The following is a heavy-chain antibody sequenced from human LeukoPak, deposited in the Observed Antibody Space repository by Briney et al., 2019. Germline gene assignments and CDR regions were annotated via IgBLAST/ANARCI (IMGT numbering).Heavy chain of an antibody. J-gene: IGHJ4*02. Sequence: PGGSLRLSCAASGFTFNNYAMSWVRQAPGKGLEWVSVVRGSGDSTYYADSVKGRFTISRDNSKNTLYLQMNSLRAEDTAVYYCAKVKEGYSYPKFFDYWGQGTLVTVSS. CDR3: AKVKEGYSYPKFFDY. CDR2: VRGSGDST. CDR1: GFTFNNYA. D-gene: IGHD5-18*01. V-gene: IGHV3-23*01.